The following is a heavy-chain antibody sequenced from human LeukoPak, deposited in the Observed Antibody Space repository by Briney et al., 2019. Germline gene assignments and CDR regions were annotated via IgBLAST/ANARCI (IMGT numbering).Heavy chain of an antibody. D-gene: IGHD5-18*01. V-gene: IGHV1-69*13. CDR2: IIPIFGTA. CDR3: ASGEDTAMVRFDY. J-gene: IGHJ4*02. CDR1: GGTFSIYA. Sequence: SVTVSCTASGGTFSIYAISWVRQAPGQGLEWMGGIIPIFGTANYAQKFQGRVTITADESTSTAYMELSSLRSEDTAVYYCASGEDTAMVRFDYWGQGTLVTVSS.